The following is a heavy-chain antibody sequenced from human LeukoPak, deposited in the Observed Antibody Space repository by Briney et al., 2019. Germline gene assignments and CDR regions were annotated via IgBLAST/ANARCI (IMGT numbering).Heavy chain of an antibody. CDR3: ARTNDLAWELPYYFDY. Sequence: ASVKVSCKASGYTFTSYYMHWVRQAPGQGREWMGIINPSGGSTSYAQKFQGRVTMTRDMSTSTVYMELSSLRSEDTAVYYCARTNDLAWELPYYFDYWGQGTLVTVSS. CDR2: INPSGGST. V-gene: IGHV1-46*01. J-gene: IGHJ4*02. CDR1: GYTFTSYY. D-gene: IGHD1-26*01.